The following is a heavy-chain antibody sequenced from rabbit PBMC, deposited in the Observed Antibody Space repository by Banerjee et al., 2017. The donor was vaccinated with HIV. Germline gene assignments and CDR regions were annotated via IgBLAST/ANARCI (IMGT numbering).Heavy chain of an antibody. J-gene: IGHJ4*01. Sequence: QEQLEESGGGLVKPEGSLTLTCKASGFSFSNRYVMCWVRQAPGKGLEWIACINTGSGSAYYASWAKGRFTISKTSSTTVTLQMTSLTAADTATYFCTRDDAGVAGYGPFNLWGPGTLVTVS. V-gene: IGHV1S45*01. CDR3: TRDDAGVAGYGPFNL. CDR2: INTGSGSA. D-gene: IGHD4-2*01. CDR1: GFSFSNRYV.